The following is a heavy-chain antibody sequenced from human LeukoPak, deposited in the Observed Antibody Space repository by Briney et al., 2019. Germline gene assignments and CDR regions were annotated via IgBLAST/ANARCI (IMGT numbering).Heavy chain of an antibody. J-gene: IGHJ4*02. D-gene: IGHD1-1*01. V-gene: IGHV3-21*01. CDR2: ISTSSSYI. Sequence: PGGSLRLSCAASGFTFSRNSMTWVRQAPGKGLEWVSSISTSSSYIYYSDSVKGRFTISRDNAKSSLYLQMNSLRAEDTAVYYCAKVDLEPYPLDYWGQGTLVTVSS. CDR1: GFTFSRNS. CDR3: AKVDLEPYPLDY.